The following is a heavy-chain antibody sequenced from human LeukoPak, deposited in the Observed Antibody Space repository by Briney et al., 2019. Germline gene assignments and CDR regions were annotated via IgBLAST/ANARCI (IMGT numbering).Heavy chain of an antibody. CDR3: ARVVGAVSAYFDY. V-gene: IGHV4-34*01. J-gene: IGHJ4*02. CDR1: GGSFSGYY. Sequence: SETLSLACAVYGGSFSGYYWSWIRQPPGKGLEWIGEINHSGSTNYNPSLKSRVTISVDTSKNQFSLKLSSVTAADTAVYYCARVVGAVSAYFDYWGQGTLVTVSS. D-gene: IGHD1-26*01. CDR2: INHSGST.